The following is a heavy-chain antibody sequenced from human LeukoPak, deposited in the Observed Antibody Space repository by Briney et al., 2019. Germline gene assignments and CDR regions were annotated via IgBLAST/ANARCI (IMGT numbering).Heavy chain of an antibody. CDR3: AKGDASPVHLLTGH. D-gene: IGHD3-9*01. V-gene: IGHV3-23*01. CDR2: ISGSGGNT. Sequence: GGSLRLSCAASGFTLSSYAMTWVRQAPGKGLEWVTGISGSGGNTYYADSVKGRFTISRDNSKNTLYLQMNSLRAEDTAVYYCAKGDASPVHLLTGHWSQGTLVTVPS. CDR1: GFTLSSYA. J-gene: IGHJ4*02.